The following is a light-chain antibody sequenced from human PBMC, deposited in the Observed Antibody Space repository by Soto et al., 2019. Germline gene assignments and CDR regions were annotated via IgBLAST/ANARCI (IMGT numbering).Light chain of an antibody. CDR1: EGIRND. CDR2: AAS. CDR3: LQDYNYPRT. V-gene: IGKV1-6*01. Sequence: AIQMTQSPSSLSAAVGDRVTITCRASEGIRNDLGWYQQKPGKTPNLLIYAASNLESGVPSRFSGSGSGTDFTLTISSLQPEDFATYYCLQDYNYPRTFGQGTKVEIK. J-gene: IGKJ1*01.